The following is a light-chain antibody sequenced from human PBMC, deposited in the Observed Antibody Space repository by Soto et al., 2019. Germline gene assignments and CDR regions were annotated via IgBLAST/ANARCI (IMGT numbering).Light chain of an antibody. Sequence: DIQMTQSPSSLSASVGDRVTITCRASQSINSYLNWYQQKPGKAPKLLIYAASSLQSGVPPRFSGSGSGTDFTLTISSLQPEDFATYYCQQSYSTLWTFGQGTKVDIK. CDR2: AAS. CDR1: QSINSY. V-gene: IGKV1-39*01. J-gene: IGKJ1*01. CDR3: QQSYSTLWT.